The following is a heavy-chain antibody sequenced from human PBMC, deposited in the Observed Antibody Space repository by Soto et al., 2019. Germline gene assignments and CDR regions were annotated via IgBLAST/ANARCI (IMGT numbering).Heavy chain of an antibody. Sequence: PGGSLRLSCAASGFTFSSYAMSWARQAPGKGLEWVSAISGSGGSTYYADSVKGRFTISRDNSKNTLYLQMNSLRAEDTAVYYCAKGHDGLTYYYYYYMDVWGKGTSVPVSS. V-gene: IGHV3-23*01. CDR1: GFTFSSYA. CDR3: AKGHDGLTYYYYYYMDV. CDR2: ISGSGGST. D-gene: IGHD1-1*01. J-gene: IGHJ6*03.